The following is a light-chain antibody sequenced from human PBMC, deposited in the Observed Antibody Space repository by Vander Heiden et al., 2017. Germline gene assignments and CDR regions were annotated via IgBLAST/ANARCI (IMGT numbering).Light chain of an antibody. V-gene: IGKV3-11*01. CDR1: QSVSSY. J-gene: IGKJ4*01. CDR2: DAS. CDR3: QQRSNWPLT. Sequence: EIVLPQSPATLSLSPGERATLSCRASQSVSSYLAWYHQKPGQAPRLLIYDASNRATGIPARFSGSGSGTDFTLTISSLEPEDFAVYYCQQRSNWPLTFGGGTKVEIK.